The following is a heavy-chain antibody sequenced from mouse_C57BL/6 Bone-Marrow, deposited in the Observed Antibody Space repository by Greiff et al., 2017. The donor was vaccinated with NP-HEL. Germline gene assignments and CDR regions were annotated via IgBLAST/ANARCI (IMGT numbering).Heavy chain of an antibody. Sequence: QVQLKESGAELVKPGASVKMSCKASGYTFTTYPIEWMKQNHGKSLEWIGNFHPYNDDTKYNEKFKGKATLTVEKSSSTVYLELSRLTSDDSAVYYCARRVYGSSYWYFDVWGTGTTVTVSS. J-gene: IGHJ1*03. CDR2: FHPYNDDT. V-gene: IGHV1-47*01. CDR3: ARRVYGSSYWYFDV. CDR1: GYTFTTYP. D-gene: IGHD1-1*01.